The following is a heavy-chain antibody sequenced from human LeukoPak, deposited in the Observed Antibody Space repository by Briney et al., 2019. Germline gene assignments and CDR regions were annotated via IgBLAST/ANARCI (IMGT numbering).Heavy chain of an antibody. CDR2: INHSGST. CDR1: GGSFSNFY. V-gene: IGHV4-34*01. Sequence: SETLSLTCAIYGGSFSNFYSSWIRQTPGKGLEWIGEINHSGSTSYNPSLKRRVNMSIHTSGQRFARSLSCVTAADAALFYCARGPYCNTSPCYPYYFDSWGQGTLVTVSS. J-gene: IGHJ4*02. CDR3: ARGPYCNTSPCYPYYFDS. D-gene: IGHD2/OR15-2a*01.